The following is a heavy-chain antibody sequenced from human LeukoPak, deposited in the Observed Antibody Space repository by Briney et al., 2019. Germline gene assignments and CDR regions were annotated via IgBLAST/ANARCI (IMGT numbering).Heavy chain of an antibody. J-gene: IGHJ6*02. CDR1: GFTFSSYW. V-gene: IGHV3-33*08. CDR3: AGGPAPVSRLYYYGMDV. CDR2: IWYDGSNK. D-gene: IGHD2-2*01. Sequence: GGSLRLSCAASGFTFSSYWMSWVRQAPGKGLEWVAVIWYDGSNKYYADSVKGRFTISRDNSKNTLYLQMNSLRAEDTAVYYCAGGPAPVSRLYYYGMDVWGQGTTVTVSS.